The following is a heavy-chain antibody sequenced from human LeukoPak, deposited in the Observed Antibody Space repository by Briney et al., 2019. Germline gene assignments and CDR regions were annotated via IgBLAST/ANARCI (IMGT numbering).Heavy chain of an antibody. CDR1: GFIFRNHA. CDR3: AKSLGNQGVIDY. CDR2: VSASGGST. V-gene: IGHV3-23*01. D-gene: IGHD3-10*01. J-gene: IGHJ4*02. Sequence: GGSLRLSCAASGFIFRNHAMNWVRQAPGPGLEWVSGVSASGGSTFNTDSVKGRFSISRDNSKNTLYLEMNSLRPEDTALYYCAKSLGNQGVIDYWGQGTLVTVSS.